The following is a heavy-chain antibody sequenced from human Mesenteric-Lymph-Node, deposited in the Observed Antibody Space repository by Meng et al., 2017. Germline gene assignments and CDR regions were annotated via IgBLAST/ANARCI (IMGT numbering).Heavy chain of an antibody. D-gene: IGHD3-10*01. V-gene: IGHV1-69*13. Sequence: SVKVSCKASGGTFSSYAISWVRQAPGQGLEWMGGIIPIFGTANYAQKFQGRVTITADESTSTAYMELSSLRSEDTAVYYCVLGPYYYGSGSRDYWGQGTLVTVSS. J-gene: IGHJ4*02. CDR2: IIPIFGTA. CDR1: GGTFSSYA. CDR3: VLGPYYYGSGSRDY.